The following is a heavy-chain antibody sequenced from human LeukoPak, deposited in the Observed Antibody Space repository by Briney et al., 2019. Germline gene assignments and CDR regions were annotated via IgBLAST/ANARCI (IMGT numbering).Heavy chain of an antibody. CDR2: TNSDGSIT. D-gene: IGHD3-10*01. V-gene: IGHV3-74*01. CDR1: GFTFSSYW. Sequence: GGSLRLSCAASGFTFSSYWMHWVRQTPGKGLVWGSHTNSDGSITRYADSVKGRFTISRDNAKNTLYLQMNSLRAEDTAVYYCARGGNYVSGSYNYWGQGTLATVSS. CDR3: ARGGNYVSGSYNY. J-gene: IGHJ4*02.